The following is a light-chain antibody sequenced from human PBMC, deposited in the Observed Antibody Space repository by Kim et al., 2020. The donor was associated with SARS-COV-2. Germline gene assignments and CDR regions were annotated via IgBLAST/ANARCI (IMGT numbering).Light chain of an antibody. CDR3: HHYNGSPWT. CDR1: RSVWRNY. Sequence: PPGEAATLFCGASRSVWRNYIAWYQQKVGPPPRLLIYGASTRATVIPDRFSATGCGTDFTPTVSRLEPEDFAVYYWHHYNGSPWTFGQGTKVDIK. CDR2: GAS. J-gene: IGKJ1*01. V-gene: IGKV3-20*01.